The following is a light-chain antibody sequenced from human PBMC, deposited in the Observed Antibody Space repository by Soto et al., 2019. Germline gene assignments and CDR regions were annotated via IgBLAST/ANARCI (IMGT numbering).Light chain of an antibody. CDR1: SSDVGGYNY. CDR2: DVS. Sequence: QSALTQPRSVSGSPGQSVTISCTGTSSDVGGYNYVSWYQQHPGKAPKLMIYDVSKRPSGVPDRFSGSKSGNTASLTISGLLAEDEADYYCCSYAGSSYVFGTGTKLTVL. V-gene: IGLV2-11*01. CDR3: CSYAGSSYV. J-gene: IGLJ1*01.